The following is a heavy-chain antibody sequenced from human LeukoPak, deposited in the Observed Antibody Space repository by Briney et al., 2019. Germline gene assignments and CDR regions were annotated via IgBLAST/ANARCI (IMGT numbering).Heavy chain of an antibody. D-gene: IGHD3-10*01. J-gene: IGHJ4*02. CDR1: GYTFTGYY. CDR2: INPNSGGT. Sequence: ASVKVSCKASGYTFTGYYMHWVRQAPGQGLEWMGWINPNSGGTDYAQKFQGRVTMTRDTSISTAYMELSRLRSDDTAVYYCARTLFHFPSMVRVGDYWGQGTLVTVSS. V-gene: IGHV1-2*02. CDR3: ARTLFHFPSMVRVGDY.